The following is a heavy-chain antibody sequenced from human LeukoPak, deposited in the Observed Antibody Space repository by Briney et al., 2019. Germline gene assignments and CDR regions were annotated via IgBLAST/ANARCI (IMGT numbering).Heavy chain of an antibody. CDR2: ISDTSFTI. D-gene: IGHD4-23*01. J-gene: IGHJ5*02. CDR1: GFTFSSYS. V-gene: IGHV3-48*02. Sequence: GGSLRLSCAGSGFTFSSYSMNWVRQAPGKGLEWVSYISDTSFTIYYADSVGGRFTTPRDNAKNSLFLQMDSLRDDDTAVYYCARDGGKGFDPWGQGTLVTVSS. CDR3: ARDGGKGFDP.